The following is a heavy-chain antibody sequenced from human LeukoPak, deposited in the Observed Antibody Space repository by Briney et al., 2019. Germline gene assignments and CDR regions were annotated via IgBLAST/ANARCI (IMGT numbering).Heavy chain of an antibody. D-gene: IGHD2-2*01. Sequence: GGSLRLXCAASGFTFSNYWMHWVRQAPGKGLVWVSRINSDGSSTSYADSVKGRFTISRDNAKNTLYLQMNSLRAEDTAVYYCARGSYQVLYFDYWGQGTLVTVSS. V-gene: IGHV3-74*01. CDR3: ARGSYQVLYFDY. J-gene: IGHJ4*02. CDR2: INSDGSST. CDR1: GFTFSNYW.